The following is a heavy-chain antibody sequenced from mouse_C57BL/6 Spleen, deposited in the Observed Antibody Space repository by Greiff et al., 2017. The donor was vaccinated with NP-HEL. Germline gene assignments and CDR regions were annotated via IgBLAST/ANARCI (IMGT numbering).Heavy chain of an antibody. V-gene: IGHV5-17*01. J-gene: IGHJ2*01. Sequence: EVKLVESGGGLVKPGGSLKLSCAASGFTFSDYGMHWVRQAPEKGLEWVAYISSGSSTIYYADTVKGRFTISRDNAKNTLFLQMTSLRSEDTAMYYCARENELGYYFDYWGQGTTLTVSS. CDR3: ARENELGYYFDY. CDR1: GFTFSDYG. CDR2: ISSGSSTI. D-gene: IGHD4-1*01.